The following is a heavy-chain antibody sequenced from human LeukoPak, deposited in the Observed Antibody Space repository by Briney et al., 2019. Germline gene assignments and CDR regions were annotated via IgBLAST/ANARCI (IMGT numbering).Heavy chain of an antibody. J-gene: IGHJ4*02. CDR1: GGSISGYY. CDR3: ARLGKDYYDSSGYYTFDY. D-gene: IGHD3-22*01. V-gene: IGHV4-59*08. CDR2: IYYGGNT. Sequence: SETLSLTCTVSGGSISGYYWSWIRQPPGKGLEWIGYIYYGGNTNYNPSLKSRVTISVDTSKNQFSLKLSSVTAADTAVYYCARLGKDYYDSSGYYTFDYWGQGTLVTVSS.